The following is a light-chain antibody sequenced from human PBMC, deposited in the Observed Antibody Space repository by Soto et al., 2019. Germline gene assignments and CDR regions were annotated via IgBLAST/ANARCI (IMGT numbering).Light chain of an antibody. V-gene: IGKV3-15*01. Sequence: LVLTQSPGTLSLSPGERATLSCRASHSISASYIAWYQQKPGQAPRLLIYGASTRATGVPARFSGSGSGREYTPNISSLQSEDFAVYYCQHYVTWPLTFGGGTKVEIK. J-gene: IGKJ4*01. CDR1: HSISASY. CDR3: QHYVTWPLT. CDR2: GAS.